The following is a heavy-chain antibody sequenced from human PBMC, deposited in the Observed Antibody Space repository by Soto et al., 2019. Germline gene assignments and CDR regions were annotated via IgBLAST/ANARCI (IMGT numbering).Heavy chain of an antibody. D-gene: IGHD1-7*01. CDR3: ARDIKVLTGTTSYYYYYYYIDV. V-gene: IGHV3-7*01. J-gene: IGHJ6*03. Sequence: EVQLVESGGGLVQPGGSLRLCCAASGFTFSSYWMSWVRQAPGKGLEWVANIKQDGSEKYYVDSVKGRFTISRDNAKNSLYLQMNSLRAEDTAVYYCARDIKVLTGTTSYYYYYYYIDVSGKGTTVTVSS. CDR2: IKQDGSEK. CDR1: GFTFSSYW.